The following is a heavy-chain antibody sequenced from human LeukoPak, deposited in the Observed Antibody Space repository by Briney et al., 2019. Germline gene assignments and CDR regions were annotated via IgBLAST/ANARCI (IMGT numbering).Heavy chain of an antibody. Sequence: PSETLSLTCTVSGGSISSYYWSWIRQPPGKGLEWLSCISSSGDTIYYADSVKGRFTVSRDNAENSLYLQMSSLRAEDTAMYYCARQGSEIDYWGQGTLVTVSS. V-gene: IGHV3-11*01. J-gene: IGHJ4*02. CDR3: ARQGSEIDY. CDR1: GGSISSYY. CDR2: ISSSGDTI.